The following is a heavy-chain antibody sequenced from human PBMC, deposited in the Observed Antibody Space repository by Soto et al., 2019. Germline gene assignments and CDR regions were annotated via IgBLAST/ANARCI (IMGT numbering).Heavy chain of an antibody. CDR2: IIPIFGTA. V-gene: IGHV1-69*13. J-gene: IGHJ6*02. D-gene: IGHD5-18*01. Sequence: SVKVSCKASGCTFSSYAISWVRQAPGQGLEWMGGIIPIFGTANYAQKFQGRVTITADESTSTAYMELSSLRSEDTAVYYCARGEGYSYGHPYYYYGMDVWGQGTTVTVSS. CDR1: GCTFSSYA. CDR3: ARGEGYSYGHPYYYYGMDV.